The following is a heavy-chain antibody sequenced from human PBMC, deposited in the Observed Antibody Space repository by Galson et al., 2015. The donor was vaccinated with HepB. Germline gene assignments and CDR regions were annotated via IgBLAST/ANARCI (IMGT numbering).Heavy chain of an antibody. J-gene: IGHJ6*02. Sequence: SLRLSCAASGFTFSSYAMSWVRQAPGKGLEWVSAISGSGGSTYYADSVKGRFTISRDNSKNTLYLQMNSLRAEDTAVYYCANGDSSGYFYYYYYGMDVWGQGTTVTVSS. V-gene: IGHV3-23*01. CDR1: GFTFSSYA. D-gene: IGHD3-22*01. CDR3: ANGDSSGYFYYYYYGMDV. CDR2: ISGSGGST.